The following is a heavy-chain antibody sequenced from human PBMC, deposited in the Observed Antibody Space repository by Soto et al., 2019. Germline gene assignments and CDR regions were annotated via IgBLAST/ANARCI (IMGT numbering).Heavy chain of an antibody. CDR2: ISPRRGDH. D-gene: IGHD5-12*01. J-gene: IGHJ4*02. CDR3: AKGGGYGHGH. CDR1: GYNFSAHY. Sequence: QLLQSGAEVTKPGASVKVSCKTSGYNFSAHYIHWVRQPPGQGLEWMGWISPRRGDHHPADKFQDRLTLTTDTATSTAFMHLSGLRVNDSAVYYCAKGGGYGHGHWGQGTPIIVSS. V-gene: IGHV1-2*02.